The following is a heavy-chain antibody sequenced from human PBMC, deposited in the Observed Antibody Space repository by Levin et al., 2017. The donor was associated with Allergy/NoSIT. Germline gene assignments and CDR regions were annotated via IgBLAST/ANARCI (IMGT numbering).Heavy chain of an antibody. Sequence: RSQTLSLTCTVSGGSISSSSYYWGWIRQPPGKGLEWIGSIYYSGSTYYNPSLKSRVTISVDTSKNQFSLKLSSVTAADTAVYYCARHDGDYRGPPFDYWGQGTLVTVSS. CDR1: GGSISSSSYY. J-gene: IGHJ4*02. D-gene: IGHD4-17*01. V-gene: IGHV4-39*01. CDR3: ARHDGDYRGPPFDY. CDR2: IYYSGST.